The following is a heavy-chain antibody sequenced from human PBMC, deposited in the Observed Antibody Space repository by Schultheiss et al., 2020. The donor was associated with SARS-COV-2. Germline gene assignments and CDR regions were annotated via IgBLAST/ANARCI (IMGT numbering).Heavy chain of an antibody. Sequence: SETLSLTCAVSGGSFSGFYWSWIRQPPEKGLEWIGEINHSGSTNYNPYLKSRVTISVDTSKNQFSLKLSSVTAADTAVYYCARGGYPFDYWGQGTLVTVSS. V-gene: IGHV4-34*01. CDR3: ARGGYPFDY. CDR2: INHSGST. CDR1: GGSFSGFY. J-gene: IGHJ4*02. D-gene: IGHD5-18*01.